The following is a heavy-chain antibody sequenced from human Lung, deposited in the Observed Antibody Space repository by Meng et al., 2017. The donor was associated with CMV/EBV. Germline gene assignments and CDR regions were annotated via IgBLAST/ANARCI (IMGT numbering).Heavy chain of an antibody. CDR2: INPNSGGT. D-gene: IGHD3-10*01. J-gene: IGHJ4*02. Sequence: QVQLVQSGXEVKKXXXSVKVSCXASGYTFTGYYMHWVRQAPGQGLEWMGWINPNSGGTNYAQKFQGRVTMTRDTSISTAYMELSRLRSDDTAVYYCARGGRGLWFGELPDYLGQGTLVTVSS. CDR1: GYTFTGYY. V-gene: IGHV1-2*02. CDR3: ARGGRGLWFGELPDY.